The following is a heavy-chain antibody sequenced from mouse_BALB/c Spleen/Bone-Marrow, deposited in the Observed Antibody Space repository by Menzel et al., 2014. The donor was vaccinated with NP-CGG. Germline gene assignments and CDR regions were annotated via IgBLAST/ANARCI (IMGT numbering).Heavy chain of an antibody. CDR3: ARPLYYDYDGFAY. Sequence: EVMLVESGGGLVQPGGSLKLSCAASGFTFSSYTMSWVRQTPEKRLEWVAYISNGGGSTYYPDTVKGRFTISRDNAKNTLYLQMSSLKSEDTAMYCCARPLYYDYDGFAYWGQGTLVTVSA. J-gene: IGHJ3*01. V-gene: IGHV5-12-2*01. CDR2: ISNGGGST. D-gene: IGHD2-4*01. CDR1: GFTFSSYT.